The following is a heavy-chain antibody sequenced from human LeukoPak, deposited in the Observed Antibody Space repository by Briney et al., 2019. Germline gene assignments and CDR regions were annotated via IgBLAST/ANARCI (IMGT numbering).Heavy chain of an antibody. CDR1: GGSFSGYY. D-gene: IGHD6-13*01. CDR3: ARGRRQQLVHGRCWFDP. CDR2: INHSGST. Sequence: SETLSLTCAVYGGSFSGYYWSWIRQPPGKGLEWIGEINHSGSTSYNPSLKSRVTISVDTSKNQFSLKLSSVTAADTAVYYCARGRRQQLVHGRCWFDPWGQGTLVTVPS. V-gene: IGHV4-34*01. J-gene: IGHJ5*02.